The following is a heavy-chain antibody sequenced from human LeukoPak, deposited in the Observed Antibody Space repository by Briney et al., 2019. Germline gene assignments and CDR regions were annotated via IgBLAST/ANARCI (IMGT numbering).Heavy chain of an antibody. CDR3: ARVNYYYYYMDV. J-gene: IGHJ6*03. V-gene: IGHV4-61*05. CDR2: IYYSGST. Sequence: SETLSLTCSASGGFISSSSYYWGWFRQPPGKGLEWIGYIYYSGSTNYNPSLKSRVTISVDTSKNQFSLKLSSVTAADTAVYYCARVNYYYYYMDVWGKGTTVTVSS. CDR1: GGFISSSSYY.